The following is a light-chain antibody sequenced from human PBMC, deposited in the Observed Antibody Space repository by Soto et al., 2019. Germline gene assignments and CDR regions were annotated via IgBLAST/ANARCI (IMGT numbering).Light chain of an antibody. J-gene: IGKJ1*01. CDR1: QSVSNNY. CDR3: QQDGSSGT. V-gene: IGKV3-20*01. Sequence: EIVLTQSPGTLSLSPGERATLSCRASQSVSNNYLAWYQQKPGQAPRILIYGASNRATGIPDRFSGSGSGTNFTLTISRLEPEDFAVYYCQQDGSSGTFGQGPKVEIK. CDR2: GAS.